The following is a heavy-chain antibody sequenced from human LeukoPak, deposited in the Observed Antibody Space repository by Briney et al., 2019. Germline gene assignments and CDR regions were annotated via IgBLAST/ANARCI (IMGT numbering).Heavy chain of an antibody. CDR1: CYSISSGYY. D-gene: IGHD3-22*01. CDR3: ARESGRRITMIVVGMDV. V-gene: IGHV4-38-2*02. CDR2: ICHCGRT. Sequence: SETLSLTCTVSCYSISSGYYWGWIRRPPGEGVVWIGSICHCGRTYYNTPLKRRVTILVDTSKNQFSLKLSSVTAAHTAVYFCARESGRRITMIVVGMDVWGQGTTVTVSS. J-gene: IGHJ6*01.